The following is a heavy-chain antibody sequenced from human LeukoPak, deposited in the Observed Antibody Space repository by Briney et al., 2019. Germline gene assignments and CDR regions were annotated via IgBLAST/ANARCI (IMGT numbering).Heavy chain of an antibody. CDR2: FFYSGDS. CDR3: ARARQWLPFEY. D-gene: IGHD5-24*01. J-gene: IGHJ4*02. Sequence: SETLSLTCTVSGVSISSYYWTWIRQPPGKGLEWIGYFFYSGDSYYNPSLETRVTMSVDTPKNQFSLNLSSVTAADTAVYYCARARQWLPFEYWGQGTLVTVSS. CDR1: GVSISSYY. V-gene: IGHV4-59*08.